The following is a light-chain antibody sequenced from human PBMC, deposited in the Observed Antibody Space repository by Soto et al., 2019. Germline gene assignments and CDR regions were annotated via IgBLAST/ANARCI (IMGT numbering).Light chain of an antibody. J-gene: IGKJ1*01. V-gene: IGKV3-20*01. CDR2: GAS. Sequence: EIVLTQSPGTLSLSLGERATLSCRASQSVSSNYLAWYQQKPGQAPRLLIYGASSRATGIPDRFSGSGSGTDFTLTINRLEPEDFAVYYCQQYGSSPRTFGQGIKVE. CDR3: QQYGSSPRT. CDR1: QSVSSNY.